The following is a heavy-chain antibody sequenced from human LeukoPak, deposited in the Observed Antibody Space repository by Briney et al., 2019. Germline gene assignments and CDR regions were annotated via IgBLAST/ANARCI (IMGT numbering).Heavy chain of an antibody. D-gene: IGHD2-2*01. CDR1: GYTFTSYG. CDR2: INTNTGNP. J-gene: IGHJ5*02. Sequence: ASVTVSCTASGYTFTSYGISWVRQAPGQGLEWMGWINTNTGNPTYAQGFTGRFVFSLDTSVSTAYLQISSLKAEDTAVYYCARGRALGYCSSTSCRGPNWFDPWGQGTLVTVSS. V-gene: IGHV7-4-1*02. CDR3: ARGRALGYCSSTSCRGPNWFDP.